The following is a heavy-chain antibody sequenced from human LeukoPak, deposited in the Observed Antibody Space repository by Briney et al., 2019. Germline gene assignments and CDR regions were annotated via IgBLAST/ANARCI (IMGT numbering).Heavy chain of an antibody. CDR2: ISAYNGNT. D-gene: IGHD5-24*01. Sequence: ASVKVSCKASGYTFTSYSISWVRQAPGQGLEWMGWISAYNGNTNYAQKLQGRLTLTTDTSTSTAYMEVRSLRSDDTAVYYCARDRGYNLPMGYWAQGTLVTVFS. CDR1: GYTFTSYS. J-gene: IGHJ4*02. CDR3: ARDRGYNLPMGY. V-gene: IGHV1-18*01.